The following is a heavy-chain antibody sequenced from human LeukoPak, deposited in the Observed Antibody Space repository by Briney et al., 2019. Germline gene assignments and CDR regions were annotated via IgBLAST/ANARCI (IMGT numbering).Heavy chain of an antibody. Sequence: SETLSLTCTISGGSVSDYYWSWIRQSPGKGLEWIGYIYYTGSTTYNPSLKSRVTMSADTSKNQFSLKLSSVTAADTAVYYCARARPGVVTTFWFDPWGQGTLVTVSS. CDR3: ARARPGVVTTFWFDP. CDR2: IYYTGST. J-gene: IGHJ5*02. CDR1: GGSVSDYY. V-gene: IGHV4-59*02. D-gene: IGHD2-21*02.